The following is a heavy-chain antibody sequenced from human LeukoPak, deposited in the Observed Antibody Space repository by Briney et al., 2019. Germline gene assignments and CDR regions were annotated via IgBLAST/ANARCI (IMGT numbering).Heavy chain of an antibody. Sequence: KSSETLSLTCTVSRGSISSYYWSWIRRPPGKGLEWIGNIYYSGSTNYNPSLKSRVTISVDTSKNQFSLKLSSVTAADTAVYYCARDGYNRANFDYWGQGTLVTVSS. J-gene: IGHJ4*02. CDR2: IYYSGST. D-gene: IGHD5-24*01. CDR1: RGSISSYY. V-gene: IGHV4-59*12. CDR3: ARDGYNRANFDY.